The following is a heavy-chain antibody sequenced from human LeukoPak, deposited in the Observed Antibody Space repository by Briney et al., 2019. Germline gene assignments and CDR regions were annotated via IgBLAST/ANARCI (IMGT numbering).Heavy chain of an antibody. CDR3: AQAGGVGGLDV. V-gene: IGHV1-69*13. D-gene: IGHD6-13*01. J-gene: IGHJ6*02. CDR2: IIPSFGPA. CDR1: GGTFSSYA. Sequence: EASVKVSCKASGGTFSSYAISWVRQAPGQGLEWMGGIIPSFGPANYAQKFQGRITITADEFTTTAYMELSSLGSEDTALYYCAQAGGVGGLDVWGQGTTVTVSS.